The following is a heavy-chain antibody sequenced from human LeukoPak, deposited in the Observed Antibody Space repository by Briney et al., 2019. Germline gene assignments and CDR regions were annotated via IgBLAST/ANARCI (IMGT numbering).Heavy chain of an antibody. D-gene: IGHD4-17*01. Sequence: GGSLRLSCAASGFTVSGNYMSWVRLAPGKGLEWISTIYRSGATYYTDSVKGRFTISRDNSKNTLYLQMNSLRAEDTAVYYCAKDGGNYGEFWYFDLWGRGTLVTVSS. J-gene: IGHJ2*01. CDR1: GFTVSGNY. CDR2: IYRSGAT. V-gene: IGHV3-53*01. CDR3: AKDGGNYGEFWYFDL.